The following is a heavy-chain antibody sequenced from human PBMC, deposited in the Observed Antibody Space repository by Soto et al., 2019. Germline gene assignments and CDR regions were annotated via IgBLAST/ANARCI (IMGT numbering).Heavy chain of an antibody. CDR1: GYIFTSYW. V-gene: IGHV5-51*01. Sequence: PGESLKISCKGSGYIFTSYWIGWVRQMPGKGLEWMAIIYPGNSDTRYSPSFQGQVTISADKSISTAYLQWSSLKASDTAMYYSPRDIVVVNVDSYSYYYGMDVWGQGNTVTVSS. CDR2: IYPGNSDT. CDR3: PRDIVVVNVDSYSYYYGMDV. J-gene: IGHJ6*02. D-gene: IGHD2-2*01.